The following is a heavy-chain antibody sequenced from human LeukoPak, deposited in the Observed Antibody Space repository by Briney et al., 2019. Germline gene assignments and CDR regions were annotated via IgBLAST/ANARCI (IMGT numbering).Heavy chain of an antibody. CDR1: GFTFSSYA. Sequence: GGSLRLSCAASGFTFSSYAMSWVRQAPGKGLEYISSISGSGGTTYYADSVKGRFTISRVNSKSSLYLQLNSLRADDSAIYYCAKAESGWYKFASWGQGTLVTVSS. CDR3: AKAESGWYKFAS. J-gene: IGHJ4*02. V-gene: IGHV3-23*01. D-gene: IGHD6-19*01. CDR2: ISGSGGTT.